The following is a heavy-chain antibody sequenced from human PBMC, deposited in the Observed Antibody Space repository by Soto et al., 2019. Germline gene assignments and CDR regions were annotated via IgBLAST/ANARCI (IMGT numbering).Heavy chain of an antibody. V-gene: IGHV3-7*01. Sequence: EAQLVESGGGLVQPGGSLRLSCAASEFTFSNSWMTWVRQTPGKGLEWVANMNPDGSTKNYVDSVKGRFTISRDNAQNSLYLQMNSLRAEDTAVFYCARHCHYCIDVWGRGTTVTVSS. CDR2: MNPDGSTK. D-gene: IGHD2-21*02. CDR3: ARHCHYCIDV. J-gene: IGHJ6*03. CDR1: EFTFSNSW.